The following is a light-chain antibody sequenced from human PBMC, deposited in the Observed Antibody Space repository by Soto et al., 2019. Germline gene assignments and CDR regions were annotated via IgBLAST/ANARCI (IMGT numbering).Light chain of an antibody. CDR1: QSVSSY. Sequence: EIVLTQSPATLSLSPGERATLSCRASQSVSSYLAWYQQKPGQAPRLLIYDASNRATGIPARFSGSGSGTDFTLTISSLEPEDFAVYYCQQRSIWSWTFGQGTKVEIK. CDR3: QQRSIWSWT. V-gene: IGKV3-11*01. CDR2: DAS. J-gene: IGKJ1*01.